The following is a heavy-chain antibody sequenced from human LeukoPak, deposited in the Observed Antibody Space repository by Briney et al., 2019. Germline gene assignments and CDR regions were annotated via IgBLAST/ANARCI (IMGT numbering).Heavy chain of an antibody. CDR1: GFTFSSYA. V-gene: IGHV3-23*01. J-gene: IGHJ4*02. CDR3: AKGGQATVTYHGN. Sequence: PGGSLRLSCAASGFTFSSYAMSWVRQAPGKGLEWVSHITSSGGRTYYADSVKGRFTISRDSAQNTLYVQMNSLGDEDTAVYYSAKGGQATVTYHGNWGRGILVTVSS. D-gene: IGHD4-17*01. CDR2: ITSSGGRT.